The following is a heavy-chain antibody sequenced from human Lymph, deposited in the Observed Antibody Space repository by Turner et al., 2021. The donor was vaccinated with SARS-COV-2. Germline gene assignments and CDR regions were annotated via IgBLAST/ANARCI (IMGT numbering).Heavy chain of an antibody. CDR3: ARGPPDFPYYFDY. D-gene: IGHD2-21*02. V-gene: IGHV3-21*01. CDR2: ITFTSSYI. J-gene: IGHJ4*02. CDR1: GFTFSSYS. Sequence: EVQLVESGGGLVKPGGSLRLSCAASGFTFSSYSMNWVRQAPVKGLEWVSSITFTSSYIDYADSVKGRFTISRDNAKNSLYLQMNSLRAEDTAVYYCARGPPDFPYYFDYWGQGTLVTVSS.